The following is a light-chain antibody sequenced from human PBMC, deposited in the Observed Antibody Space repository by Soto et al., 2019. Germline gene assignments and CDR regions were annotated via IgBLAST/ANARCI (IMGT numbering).Light chain of an antibody. J-gene: IGKJ3*01. Sequence: EIVLTQSPGTLSLSPGERATLSCRASQSVSSSYLAWYQQKPGQAPRLLIYAASSRATGIPDRFSGSGSGTDFTLTISRLEPEDFAVYYCQQYGSSPFTCGPGTKVDIK. CDR2: AAS. V-gene: IGKV3-20*01. CDR1: QSVSSSY. CDR3: QQYGSSPFT.